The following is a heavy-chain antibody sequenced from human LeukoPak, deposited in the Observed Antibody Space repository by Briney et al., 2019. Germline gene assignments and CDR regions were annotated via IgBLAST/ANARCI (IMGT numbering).Heavy chain of an antibody. J-gene: IGHJ6*03. V-gene: IGHV4-4*08. Sequence: SETLSLTCTVSGDSISVHYWGWIRQPPGEGLEWIGYIYSSVSTNYNPCLKKRVSISIDRSRSQFALELISVTATVTAVDYCERQRYYGVSRYRSDQYYYMDVWGKGTAVSVSS. CDR2: IYSSVST. D-gene: IGHD3-16*01. CDR1: GDSISVHY. CDR3: ERQRYYGVSRYRSDQYYYMDV.